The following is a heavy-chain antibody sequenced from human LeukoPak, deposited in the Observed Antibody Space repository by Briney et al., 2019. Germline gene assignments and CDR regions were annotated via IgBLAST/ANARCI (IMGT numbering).Heavy chain of an antibody. CDR2: MYYSGST. J-gene: IGHJ5*02. Sequence: PSQTLSLTCTVSGGSISSGDYYWSWIRQPPGKGLEWIAYMYYSGSTYYNTSLKSRVTMSADTSKNQLSLKLSSVTAADTAVYYCARPYYYDSRIDPWGQGILVTVSS. V-gene: IGHV4-30-4*01. D-gene: IGHD3-22*01. CDR3: ARPYYYDSRIDP. CDR1: GGSISSGDYY.